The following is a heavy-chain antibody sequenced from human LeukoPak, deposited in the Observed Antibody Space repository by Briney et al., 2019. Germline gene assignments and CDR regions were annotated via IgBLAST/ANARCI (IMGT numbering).Heavy chain of an antibody. CDR1: GFTFSSYA. CDR2: ISASGSDT. J-gene: IGHJ4*02. CDR3: AKDYHGSVADYFDY. V-gene: IGHV3-23*01. D-gene: IGHD6-19*01. Sequence: GGSLRLSCAASGFTFSSYALSWVRQTPREGLEWVSSISASGSDTYHADFVRGRFTISRDNSKDTLYLQMNSLRAEDTAVYYCAKDYHGSVADYFDYWGQGTLVSVSS.